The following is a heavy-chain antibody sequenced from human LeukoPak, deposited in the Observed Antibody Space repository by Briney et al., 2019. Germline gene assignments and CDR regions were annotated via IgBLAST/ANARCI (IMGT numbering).Heavy chain of an antibody. J-gene: IGHJ4*01. CDR1: GYSFTSYW. V-gene: IGHV5-51*01. D-gene: IGHD6-19*01. Sequence: GESLKISFKGSGYSFTSYWIGWVRQMPGKGLEWMGIIYPGDSETRYSPSSQGQVTISADKSISNAYLQWNSLKASDTAMYYCERQGIAVGGIDYWGQGTLVTVSS. CDR2: IYPGDSET. CDR3: ERQGIAVGGIDY.